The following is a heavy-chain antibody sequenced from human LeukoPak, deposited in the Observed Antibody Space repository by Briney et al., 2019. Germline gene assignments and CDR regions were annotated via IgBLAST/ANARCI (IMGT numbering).Heavy chain of an antibody. Sequence: PGGSLRLSCATSGFTFSMSAMHWVRLAPGKGLDWVAVISFDGGNKFYADSVKGRFSISRDNSKNTLYLQMNSLGLGDTAVYFCARGRAGIAAAGFDYWGQGTLVTVSS. J-gene: IGHJ4*02. CDR2: ISFDGGNK. V-gene: IGHV3-30-3*01. CDR3: ARGRAGIAAAGFDY. CDR1: GFTFSMSA. D-gene: IGHD6-13*01.